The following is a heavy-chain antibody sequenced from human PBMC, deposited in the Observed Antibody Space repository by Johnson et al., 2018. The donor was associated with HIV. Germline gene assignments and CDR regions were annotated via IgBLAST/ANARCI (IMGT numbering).Heavy chain of an antibody. V-gene: IGHV3-48*04. CDR2: ISTTGTTI. CDR1: GFTFSSYG. CDR3: ARQGGRVFYAFDI. Sequence: VQLVESGGGVVQPGGSLRLSCAASGFTFSSYGMHWVRQAPGQGLEWISYISTTGTTIYYAESVKGRFTISMDHAQNSQSLQMNSLRAEDTTVYYCARQGGRVFYAFDIWGPGTMVTVSS. J-gene: IGHJ3*02. D-gene: IGHD3-16*01.